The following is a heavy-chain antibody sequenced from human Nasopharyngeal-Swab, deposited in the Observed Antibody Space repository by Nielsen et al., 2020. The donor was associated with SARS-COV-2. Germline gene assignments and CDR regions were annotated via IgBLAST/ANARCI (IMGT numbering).Heavy chain of an antibody. CDR3: ANNRPGVAATFDN. CDR2: ISSSGDKT. Sequence: GESLKISCVASGFTFNTYAMSWLRQAPGKGPEWVAGISSSGDKTYYTDSVRGRFTISRDNSKNTVHLQMNSLRAEDTATYYCANNRPGVAATFDNWGQGTLVTVSS. CDR1: GFTFNTYA. J-gene: IGHJ4*02. V-gene: IGHV3-23*01. D-gene: IGHD3-3*01.